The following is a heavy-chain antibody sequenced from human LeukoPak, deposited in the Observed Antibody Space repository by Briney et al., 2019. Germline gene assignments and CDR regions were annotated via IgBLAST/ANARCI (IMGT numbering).Heavy chain of an antibody. V-gene: IGHV3-66*02. CDR3: ATAARYYYFMDV. Sequence: GGSLRLSCAASGFTVSSNYMSWARHAPGKRLEWVSVIYSGGSTYYADSGKGRFTISRENSKNTLYLQMNGLRAEDTAVYYCATAARYYYFMDVWGKGTTVTVSS. J-gene: IGHJ6*03. CDR1: GFTVSSNY. CDR2: IYSGGST. D-gene: IGHD6-13*01.